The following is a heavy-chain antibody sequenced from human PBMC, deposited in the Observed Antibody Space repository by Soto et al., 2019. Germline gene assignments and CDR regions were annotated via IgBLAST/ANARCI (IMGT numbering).Heavy chain of an antibody. V-gene: IGHV3-30*18. CDR3: AKEXEYSSSWGYYYYYGMDV. Sequence: GGSLRLSCAASGFTFSSYGMHWVRQAPGKGLEWVAVISYDGSNKYYADSVKGRFTISRDNSKNTLYLQMNSLRAEDTAVYYCAKEXEYSSSWGYYYYYGMDVWGQGTTVTVSS. D-gene: IGHD6-13*01. J-gene: IGHJ6*02. CDR2: ISYDGSNK. CDR1: GFTFSSYG.